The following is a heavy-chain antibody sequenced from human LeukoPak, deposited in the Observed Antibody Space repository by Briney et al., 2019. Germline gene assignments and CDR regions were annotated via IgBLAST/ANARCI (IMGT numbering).Heavy chain of an antibody. V-gene: IGHV3-21*01. D-gene: IGHD2-15*01. J-gene: IGHJ4*02. CDR2: IDTSSNT. Sequence: GGSLRLSCAASGFTFRSYSINWVRQPPAKGLEWVSSIDTSSNTFYADSVKGGFPISRDNAKNSLDLQMNSLRAEDTAVYYCARTVCSGGSCPHDYWGQGTLVTVSS. CDR3: ARTVCSGGSCPHDY. CDR1: GFTFRSYS.